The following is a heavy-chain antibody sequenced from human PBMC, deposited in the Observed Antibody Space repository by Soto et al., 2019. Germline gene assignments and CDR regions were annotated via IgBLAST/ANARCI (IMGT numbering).Heavy chain of an antibody. CDR1: GYTFSGYY. J-gene: IGHJ4*02. Sequence: ASVKVSCNATGYTFSGYYMDWVQQAPGQGLEWMGWFNPKSGGTYYLQKFQGRVTMTRDTSISSAYMELSRLSFDDTATYYCARGNSGDDYEFDYWGQGTPVTVSS. V-gene: IGHV1-2*02. CDR2: FNPKSGGT. D-gene: IGHD5-12*01. CDR3: ARGNSGDDYEFDY.